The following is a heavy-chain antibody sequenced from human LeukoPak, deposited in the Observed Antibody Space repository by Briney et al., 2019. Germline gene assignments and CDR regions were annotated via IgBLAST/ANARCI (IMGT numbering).Heavy chain of an antibody. CDR1: GFTFSSYG. D-gene: IGHD3-10*01. CDR3: ARESSRYYYGMDV. CDR2: IWYDGSNK. Sequence: GGSLRLSCAASGFTFSSYGMRWVRQAPGKGLEWVAVIWYDGSNKYYADSVKGRFTISRDNSKNTLYLQMNSLRAEDTAVYYCARESSRYYYGMDVWGQGTTVTVSS. V-gene: IGHV3-33*01. J-gene: IGHJ6*02.